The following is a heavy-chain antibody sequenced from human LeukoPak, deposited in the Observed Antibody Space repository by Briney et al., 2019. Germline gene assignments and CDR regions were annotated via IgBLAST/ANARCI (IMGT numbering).Heavy chain of an antibody. Sequence: LSLTCTVSGASITGYYWSWVRQAPGKGLEWVSYISSRGTTIYYVDSVKGRFTISRDNAKNSLYLQMNSLRAEDTALYYCARARSGLHMDVWGQGTTVTVSS. V-gene: IGHV3-11*04. CDR3: ARARSGLHMDV. CDR1: GASITGYY. CDR2: ISSRGTTI. J-gene: IGHJ6*02. D-gene: IGHD2-15*01.